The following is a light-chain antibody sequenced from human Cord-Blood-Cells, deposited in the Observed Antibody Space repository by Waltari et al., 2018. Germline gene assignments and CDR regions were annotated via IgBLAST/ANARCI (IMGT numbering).Light chain of an antibody. Sequence: DIQMTQSPSSLSASVADRDTITCRASQSISSYLNWYQQKPGKAPKLLIYAASSFQSVVPSRFSGSGSGTDFTLTNSILQPEDFATYCCLKSYSTPVTFGGGSKVESK. CDR3: LKSYSTPVT. J-gene: IGKJ4*01. V-gene: IGKV1-39*01. CDR2: AAS. CDR1: QSISSY.